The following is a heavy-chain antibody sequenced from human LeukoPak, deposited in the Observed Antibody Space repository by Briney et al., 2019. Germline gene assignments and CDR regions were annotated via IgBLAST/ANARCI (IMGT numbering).Heavy chain of an antibody. CDR2: ISAYNGNT. J-gene: IGHJ4*02. V-gene: IGHV1-18*01. CDR1: GYTFTSYG. Sequence: ASVKVSCKASGYTFTSYGISWVRQAPGQGLEWMGWISAYNGNTNYAQKLQGRVTMTTDTSTSTAYMEPGSLRSDDTAVYYCARGVELLWFGELSLGYWGQGTLVTVSS. D-gene: IGHD3-10*01. CDR3: ARGVELLWFGELSLGY.